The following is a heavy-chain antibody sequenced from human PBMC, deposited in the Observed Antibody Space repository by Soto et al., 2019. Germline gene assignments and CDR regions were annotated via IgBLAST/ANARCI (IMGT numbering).Heavy chain of an antibody. CDR1: GDSISSSYL. CDR2: ISYSGST. V-gene: IGHV4-4*02. J-gene: IGHJ4*02. D-gene: IGHD6-19*01. Sequence: SETLSLTCAVSGDSISSSYLWNWVRQPPGKGLEWIGEISYSGSTNYNPSLYSRVTISADKSKNQFSLKLSSVTAADTAIYYCARRHSRGWYPDFDYWGQGALVTVSS. CDR3: ARRHSRGWYPDFDY.